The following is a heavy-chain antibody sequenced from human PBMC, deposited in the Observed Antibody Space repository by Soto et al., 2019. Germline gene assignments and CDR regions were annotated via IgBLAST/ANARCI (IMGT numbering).Heavy chain of an antibody. Sequence: GSVKVSCKASGYTFFTYDISWVRQAPGQGPEWMGWISTYSGDTKYAQTFQGRVTMTTDTSTTTAYLELRSLRSDDTAVYYCARHHGPTTSENWFDPWGQGTLVTVSS. V-gene: IGHV1-18*01. CDR3: ARHHGPTTSENWFDP. J-gene: IGHJ5*02. D-gene: IGHD5-12*01. CDR2: ISTYSGDT. CDR1: GYTFFTYD.